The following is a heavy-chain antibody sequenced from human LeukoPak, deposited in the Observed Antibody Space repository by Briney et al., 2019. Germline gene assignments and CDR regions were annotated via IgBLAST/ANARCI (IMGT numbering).Heavy chain of an antibody. CDR3: ARGRYCSGGSCFPLYFDY. CDR2: IDDSGST. CDR1: GDSISNYY. D-gene: IGHD2-15*01. Sequence: KPSETLSLTCTVSGDSISNYYWSWIRQPPGKGLQWIGYIDDSGSTNYNPSLKSRVTISVDTSKNQFSLKLSSVTAADTAVYYCARGRYCSGGSCFPLYFDYWAREPWSPSPQ. J-gene: IGHJ4*02. V-gene: IGHV4-59*01.